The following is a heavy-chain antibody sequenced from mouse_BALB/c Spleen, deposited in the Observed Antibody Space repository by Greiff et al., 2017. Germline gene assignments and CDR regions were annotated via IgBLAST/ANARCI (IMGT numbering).Heavy chain of an antibody. D-gene: IGHD2-2*01. CDR1: GFTFNTYA. CDR3: VRSYGYGWEFDY. V-gene: IGHV10-1*02. Sequence: EVQRVESGGGLVQPKGSLKLSCAASGFTFNTYAMNWVRQAPGKGLEWVARIRSKSNNYATYYADSVKDRFTISRDDSQSMLYLQMNNLKTEDTAMYYSVRSYGYGWEFDYWGQGTTLTVSS. J-gene: IGHJ2*01. CDR2: IRSKSNNYAT.